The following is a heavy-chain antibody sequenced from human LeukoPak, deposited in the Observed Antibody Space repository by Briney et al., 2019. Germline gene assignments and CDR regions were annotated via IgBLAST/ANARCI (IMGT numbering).Heavy chain of an antibody. CDR1: GFTVSSNY. V-gene: IGHV3-66*01. D-gene: IGHD3-10*01. CDR3: ARAADYYGSRLDY. J-gene: IGHJ4*02. CDR2: IYGGGTT. Sequence: GGSLRLSCAASGFTVSSNYMTWVRQAPGKGLEWVSVIYGGGTTYYADSVKGRFTISRDNSKNTVYLQMDSLRAEDTAVYYCARAADYYGSRLDYWGQGTLVTVSS.